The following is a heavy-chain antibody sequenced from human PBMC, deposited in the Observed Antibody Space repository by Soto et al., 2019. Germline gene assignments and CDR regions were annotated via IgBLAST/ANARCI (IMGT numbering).Heavy chain of an antibody. J-gene: IGHJ6*02. V-gene: IGHV3-30*18. CDR1: GFTFSSYG. CDR2: ISYDGSNK. D-gene: IGHD2-2*01. CDR3: AQAPNPSGYRSSTRRSRYYCGMDV. Sequence: GVSLRLSCAASGFTFSSYGMHWVRQAPGKGLEWVAVISYDGSNKYYADSVKGRFTISRDNSKDTLYLQMNSLRAEDTAVYYCAQAPNPSGYRSSTRRSRYYCGMDVWGQGTTVTVSS.